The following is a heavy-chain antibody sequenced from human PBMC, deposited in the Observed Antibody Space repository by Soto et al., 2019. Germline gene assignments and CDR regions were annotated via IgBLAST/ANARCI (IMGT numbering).Heavy chain of an antibody. D-gene: IGHD3-3*01. J-gene: IGHJ4*02. CDR3: AKDWREGKSTIFGVVNPPDY. CDR2: ISGSGGST. CDR1: GFTFSSYA. Sequence: GGSLRLSCAASGFTFSSYAMSWVRQAPGKGLEWVSAISGSGGSTYYADSVKGRFTISRDNSKNTLYLQMNSLRAEDTAVYYCAKDWREGKSTIFGVVNPPDYWGQGTLVTVSS. V-gene: IGHV3-23*01.